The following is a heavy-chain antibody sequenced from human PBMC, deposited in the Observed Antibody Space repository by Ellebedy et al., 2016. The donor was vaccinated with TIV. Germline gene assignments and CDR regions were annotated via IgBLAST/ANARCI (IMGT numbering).Heavy chain of an antibody. J-gene: IGHJ4*02. CDR3: ARDLTNGPGN. V-gene: IGHV3-30*07. D-gene: IGHD2-8*01. CDR1: GFTFSSYA. CDR2: ISYDGSNK. Sequence: GESLKISCAASGFTFSSYAMHWVRQAPGKGLEWVAVISYDGSNKYYADSVKGRFTISRDNSKNTLYLQMNSLRAEDTAVYYCARDLTNGPGNWGQGTLVTVSS.